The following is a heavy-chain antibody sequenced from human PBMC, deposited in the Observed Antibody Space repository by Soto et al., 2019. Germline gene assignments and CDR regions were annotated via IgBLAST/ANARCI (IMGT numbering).Heavy chain of an antibody. CDR2: INHSGST. Sequence: QVQLQQWGVGLLKPSETLSLTCAVYSGSFSGYYWSWIRQSPGKGLEWIGEINHSGSTNYNPSLKSRVTISVDTSKNQFALKLSSVTAADTAVYYCARGGYSGLSYWGQGTLVTVSS. D-gene: IGHD6-13*01. J-gene: IGHJ4*02. CDR1: SGSFSGYY. V-gene: IGHV4-34*01. CDR3: ARGGYSGLSY.